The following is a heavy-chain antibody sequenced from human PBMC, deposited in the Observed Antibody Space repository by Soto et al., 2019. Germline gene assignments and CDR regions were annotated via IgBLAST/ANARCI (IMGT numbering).Heavy chain of an antibody. CDR1: EYDFRTYS. J-gene: IGHJ6*02. CDR3: ARLYYDYV. V-gene: IGHV3-48*02. Sequence: PGRSLRLSYRASEYDFRTYSMNWVRQAPGQGLEWIAYVSLDSDTIQYADSVKGRFTISRDDAENSLYLQMDSLRDEDTATYYCARLYYDYVWVQGTTVTVSS. CDR2: VSLDSDTI. D-gene: IGHD3-3*01.